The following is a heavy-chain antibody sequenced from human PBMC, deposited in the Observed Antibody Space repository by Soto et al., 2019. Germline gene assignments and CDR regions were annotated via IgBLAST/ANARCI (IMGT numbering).Heavy chain of an antibody. CDR3: ARGFRFGTSYPLDY. J-gene: IGHJ4*02. CDR2: MKTDGSNN. V-gene: IGHV3-74*01. CDR1: GFTFNFYW. D-gene: IGHD2-2*01. Sequence: GGSLRLSCAASGFTFNFYWMYWVRQAPGKGLVWVAHMKTDGSNNYADSVKGRFTISRDNAKNTLYLQMNNLRAEDTAVYYCARGFRFGTSYPLDYWGQGTLVTVYS.